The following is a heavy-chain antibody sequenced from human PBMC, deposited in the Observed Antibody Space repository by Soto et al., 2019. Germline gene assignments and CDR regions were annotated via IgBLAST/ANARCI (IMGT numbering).Heavy chain of an antibody. CDR3: ARDLRDGYNEGYAFDI. J-gene: IGHJ3*02. V-gene: IGHV3-30-3*01. CDR2: ISYDGSNK. D-gene: IGHD5-12*01. Sequence: QVQLVESGGGVVQPGRSLRLSCAASGFTFSSYAMHWVRQAPGKGLEWVAVISYDGSNKYYADSVKGRFTISRDNSKNTLYLQMNSLRAEDTAVYYCARDLRDGYNEGYAFDIWGQGTMVTVSS. CDR1: GFTFSSYA.